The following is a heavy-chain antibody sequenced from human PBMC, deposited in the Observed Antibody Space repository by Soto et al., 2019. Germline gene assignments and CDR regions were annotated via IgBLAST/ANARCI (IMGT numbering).Heavy chain of an antibody. D-gene: IGHD3-10*01. CDR3: ARGSRGFGEFPY. V-gene: IGHV4-30-2*01. CDR2: IYHSGST. CDR1: GGSISSGGYS. Sequence: PSETMSLTCAVSGGSISSGGYSWSLIRQPPGKGLEWIGYIYHSGSTYYNPSLKSRVTISVDRSKNQFSLKLSSVTAADTAVYYCARGSRGFGEFPYWGQGALVTVSS. J-gene: IGHJ4*02.